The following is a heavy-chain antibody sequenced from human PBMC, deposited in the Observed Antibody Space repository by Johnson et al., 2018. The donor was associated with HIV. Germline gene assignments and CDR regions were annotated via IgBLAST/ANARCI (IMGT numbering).Heavy chain of an antibody. CDR2: ISSGGNTI. CDR1: GFTFSDYY. Sequence: QVQLVESGGGLVKPGGSLRLFCAASGFTFSDYYMNWIRQTPGKGLEWVSYISSGGNTIYYADSVKGRFTISRDNAKNSLYMQMNSLTAEEPALYYCARLRDGYSFDAFDIWGQGTMVTFSA. J-gene: IGHJ3*02. CDR3: ARLRDGYSFDAFDI. V-gene: IGHV3-11*04. D-gene: IGHD5-24*01.